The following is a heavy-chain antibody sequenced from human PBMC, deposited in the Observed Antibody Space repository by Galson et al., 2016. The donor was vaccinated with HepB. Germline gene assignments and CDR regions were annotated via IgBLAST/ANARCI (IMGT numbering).Heavy chain of an antibody. CDR2: IGSGAATT. J-gene: IGHJ4*02. Sequence: SLRLSCAPSGFTFSNYAMSWVRQAPGKGLEWVSAIGSGAATTFYADSVKGRFTISRDNSKNMLYLQMNSLRAEDTAVYYCAEDLNLFEWELLRELDYWGQGTLVTVSS. V-gene: IGHV3-23*01. CDR3: AEDLNLFEWELLRELDY. CDR1: GFTFSNYA. D-gene: IGHD1-26*01.